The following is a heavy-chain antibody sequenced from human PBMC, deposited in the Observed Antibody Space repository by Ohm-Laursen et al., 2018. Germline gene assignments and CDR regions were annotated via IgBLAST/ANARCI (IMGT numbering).Heavy chain of an antibody. V-gene: IGHV1-24*01. CDR2: FDPEDGET. J-gene: IGHJ3*02. D-gene: IGHD3-22*01. CDR3: ATSHGIYYYDSSKDAFDI. CDR1: GYTLTELS. Sequence: GSSVKVSCNFSGYTLTELSMHWVRQAPGKGLEWMGGFDPEDGETIYAQKFQGRVTMTEDTSTDTAYMELSSLRSEDTAVYYCATSHGIYYYDSSKDAFDIWGQGTMVTVSS.